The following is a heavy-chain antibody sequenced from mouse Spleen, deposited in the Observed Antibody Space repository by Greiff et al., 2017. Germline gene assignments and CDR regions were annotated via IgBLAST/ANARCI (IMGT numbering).Heavy chain of an antibody. V-gene: IGHV2-9*02. CDR1: GFSLTSYG. CDR2: IWAGGST. D-gene: IGHD4-1*01. Sequence: VKLQESGPGLVAPSQSLSITCTVSGFSLTSYGVHWVRQPPGKGLEWLGVIWAGGSTNYNSALMSRLSISKDNSKSQVFLKMNSLQTDDTAMYYCARDPGGTNFDVWGAGTTVTVSS. J-gene: IGHJ1*01. CDR3: ARDPGGTNFDV.